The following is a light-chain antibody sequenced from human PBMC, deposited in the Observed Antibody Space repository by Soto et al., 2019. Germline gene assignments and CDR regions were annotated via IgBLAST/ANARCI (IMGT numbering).Light chain of an antibody. J-gene: IGLJ1*01. Sequence: QSALTQPASVSGSPGQSITISCTGTSSDVGGYNCVSWYQQHPGKAPKLMIYDVSNRPSGVSNRFSGSKSGNTASLTISGLQAEDEADYYCRSYTSGSTLVVFGTGTKLTVL. CDR2: DVS. V-gene: IGLV2-14*01. CDR1: SSDVGGYNC. CDR3: RSYTSGSTLVV.